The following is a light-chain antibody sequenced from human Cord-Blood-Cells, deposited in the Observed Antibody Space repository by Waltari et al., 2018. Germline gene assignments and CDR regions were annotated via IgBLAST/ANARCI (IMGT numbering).Light chain of an antibody. CDR2: EDN. CDR1: SCSIASNY. J-gene: IGLJ3*02. V-gene: IGLV6-57*03. CDR3: QSYDSSNRV. Sequence: NFMLTQPHSVSESPGKTVTISCTRSSCSIASNYVQWYQQLPGSAPPTVIDEDNQGPSGVPDRFSGSIDSSSNSASLTISGLKTEDEADYYCQSYDSSNRVFGGGTKLTVL.